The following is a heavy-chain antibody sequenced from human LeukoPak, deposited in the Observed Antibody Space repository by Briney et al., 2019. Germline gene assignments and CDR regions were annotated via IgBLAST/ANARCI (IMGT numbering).Heavy chain of an antibody. CDR1: GFTFSSYD. CDR2: IGTAGDT. Sequence: GGSLRLSCAASGFTFSSYDMHWVRQATGKGLEWVSAIGTAGDTYYLGSVKGRFTISRENAKNSLYLQMNSLRAGDTAVYYCARADRTGGFDYWGQGTLVTVSS. J-gene: IGHJ4*02. CDR3: ARADRTGGFDY. V-gene: IGHV3-13*01. D-gene: IGHD3-10*01.